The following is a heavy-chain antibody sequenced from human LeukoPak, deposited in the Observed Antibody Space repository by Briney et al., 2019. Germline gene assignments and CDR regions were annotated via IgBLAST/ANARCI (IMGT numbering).Heavy chain of an antibody. Sequence: SETLSLTCTVSGGSISSSSYYWGWIRQPPGKGLEWIGSIYYSGSTYYNPSLKSRVTISVDTSKNQFSLNLSSVTAADTAVYYCPRLVAAPGTYFFDYWGQGTLVTVSS. J-gene: IGHJ4*02. CDR1: GGSISSSSYY. D-gene: IGHD6-13*01. V-gene: IGHV4-39*01. CDR3: PRLVAAPGTYFFDY. CDR2: IYYSGST.